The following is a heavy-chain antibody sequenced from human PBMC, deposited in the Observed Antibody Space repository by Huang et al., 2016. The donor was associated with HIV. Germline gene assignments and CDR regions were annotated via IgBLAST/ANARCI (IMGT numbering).Heavy chain of an antibody. Sequence: QVHLVQSGAEVKKPGSSVRVSCPASGIRWVRQAPGQGLAWLGGILPIVWRANDAQKMRDRVTMTARESTTTGYMDLTSLRPEDTAVDYCASGASYEIWTPYYSGWHYSMDVWGEGTTVTVSS. V-gene: IGHV1-69*13. CDR2: ILPIVWRA. CDR1: G. J-gene: IGHJ6*03. CDR3: ASGASYEIWTPYYSGWHYSMDV. D-gene: IGHD3-9*01.